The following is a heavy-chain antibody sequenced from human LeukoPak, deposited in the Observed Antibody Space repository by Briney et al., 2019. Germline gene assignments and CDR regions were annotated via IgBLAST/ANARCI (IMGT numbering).Heavy chain of an antibody. CDR2: IYYSGST. D-gene: IGHD6-13*01. Sequence: PSQTLSLTCTVSGGSISSGGYYWSWIRQHPGKGLEWIGYIYYSGSTNYNPSLKSRVTISVDTSKNQFSLKLSSVTAADTAVYYCARDMPAAGINPWGQGTLVTVSS. CDR1: GGSISSGGYY. V-gene: IGHV4-61*08. CDR3: ARDMPAAGINP. J-gene: IGHJ5*02.